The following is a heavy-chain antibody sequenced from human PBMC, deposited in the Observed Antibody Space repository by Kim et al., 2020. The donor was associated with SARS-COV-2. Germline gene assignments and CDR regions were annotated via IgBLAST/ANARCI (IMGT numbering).Heavy chain of an antibody. D-gene: IGHD3-22*01. J-gene: IGHJ5*02. Sequence: SETLSLTCAVSGDSISSGGYSWSWIRQPPGKGLEWIAYIYYSGSTYYNPSLKSRVTISVDRSKNQFSLKLSSVTAADTAVYYCARKEYYYDSSAPGWFDP. CDR3: ARKEYYYDSSAPGWFDP. CDR1: GDSISSGGYS. CDR2: IYYSGST. V-gene: IGHV4-30-2*01.